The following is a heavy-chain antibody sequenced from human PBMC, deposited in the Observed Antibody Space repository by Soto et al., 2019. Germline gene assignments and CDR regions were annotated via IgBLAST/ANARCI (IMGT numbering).Heavy chain of an antibody. V-gene: IGHV1-2*02. CDR2: INPKYGVT. CDR3: ARDPIGGGAPYYFDD. D-gene: IGHD3-16*01. CDR1: GYSFTDYY. J-gene: IGHJ4*02. Sequence: ASVKVSCKASGYSFTDYYLYWLRQAPGQGLQWMGGINPKYGVTNFAQGFQGRVTMTRDTSISTAYMELSGLTSADTAVYYCARDPIGGGAPYYFDDWGQGTLVTVSS.